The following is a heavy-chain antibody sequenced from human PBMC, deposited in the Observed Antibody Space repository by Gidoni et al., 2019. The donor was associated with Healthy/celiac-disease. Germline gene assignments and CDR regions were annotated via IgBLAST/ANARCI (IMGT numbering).Heavy chain of an antibody. CDR1: GFTCSSYW. V-gene: IGHV3-7*01. CDR3: AREVVVVAATPGYGMDV. D-gene: IGHD2-15*01. Sequence: EVQLVESGGGLVQPGGSLRLSCAASGFTCSSYWMSWVRQAPGKGLEWVANIKQDGSEKYYVDSVKGRFTISRDNAKNSLYLQMNSLRAEDTAVYYCAREVVVVAATPGYGMDVWGQGTTVTVSS. CDR2: IKQDGSEK. J-gene: IGHJ6*02.